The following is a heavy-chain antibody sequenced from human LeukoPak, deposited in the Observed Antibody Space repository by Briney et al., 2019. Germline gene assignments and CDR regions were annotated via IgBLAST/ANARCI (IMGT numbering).Heavy chain of an antibody. D-gene: IGHD3-10*01. V-gene: IGHV4-30-4*08. CDR3: ARGGITMVRGVIPQIDY. J-gene: IGHJ4*02. Sequence: SETLSLTCTVSGGSISSGDYYWSWIRQPPGKGLEWIGYIYYSGSTYYNPSLKSRVTISVDTSKNQFSLKLSSVTAADTAVYYCARGGITMVRGVIPQIDYWGQGTLVTVPS. CDR1: GGSISSGDYY. CDR2: IYYSGST.